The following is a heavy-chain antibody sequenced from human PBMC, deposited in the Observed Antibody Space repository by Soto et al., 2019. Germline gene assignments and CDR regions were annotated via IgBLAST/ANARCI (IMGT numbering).Heavy chain of an antibody. CDR1: GGSISSSSYY. CDR2: IYYSGST. CDR3: ARRGYGPGFPYYYGMDV. D-gene: IGHD3-10*01. Sequence: SETLSLTCTVSGGSISSSSYYWGWIRQPPGKGLEWIGSIYYSGSTYYNPSLKSRVTISVDTSKNQFSLKLSSVTAADTAVYYCARRGYGPGFPYYYGMDVWGQGTRVTVSS. J-gene: IGHJ6*02. V-gene: IGHV4-39*01.